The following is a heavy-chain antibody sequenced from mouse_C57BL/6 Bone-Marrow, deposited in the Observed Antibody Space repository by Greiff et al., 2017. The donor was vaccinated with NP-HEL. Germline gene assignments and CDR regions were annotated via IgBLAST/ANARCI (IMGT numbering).Heavy chain of an antibody. D-gene: IGHD4-1*01. Sequence: ESGSGILQPSQTLSLTCSFSGFSLSTFGMGVGWIRQPSGQGLEWLEHICWDDDKYYNPALKSRLTISKDTSKNQVFLKIANVDTADTATYCCARIGDWDEAMDYWGQGTSVTVSS. J-gene: IGHJ4*01. CDR3: ARIGDWDEAMDY. V-gene: IGHV8-8*01. CDR2: ICWDDDK. CDR1: GFSLSTFGMG.